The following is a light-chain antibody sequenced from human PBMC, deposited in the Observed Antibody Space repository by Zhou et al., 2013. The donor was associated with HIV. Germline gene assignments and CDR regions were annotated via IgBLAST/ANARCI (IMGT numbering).Light chain of an antibody. Sequence: DIQMTQSPSSLSASVGDRVTITCRASQSISSYLNWYQQKPGKAPKRLIYSASSLQSGVPSRFSGSGSGTEFTLTISSLHLEDFATYFCLQHNSLPQTFGQGTKVEI. CDR2: SAS. J-gene: IGKJ1*01. CDR1: QSISSY. CDR3: LQHNSLPQT. V-gene: IGKV1-17*01.